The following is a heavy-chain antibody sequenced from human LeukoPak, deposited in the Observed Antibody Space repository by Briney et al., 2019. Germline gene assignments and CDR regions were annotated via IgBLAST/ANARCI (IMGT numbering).Heavy chain of an antibody. CDR2: ISSSGSTI. J-gene: IGHJ4*02. D-gene: IGHD6-19*01. CDR1: GFTFSSYE. CDR3: ARVAVNGVN. V-gene: IGHV3-48*03. Sequence: GGSLRLSCAASGFTFSSYEMNWVRQAPGKGLEWVSYISSSGSTIYYADSVKGRFTISRDNAKNSLYLRMNSLRAEDTAVYYCARVAVNGVNWGQGTLVTVSS.